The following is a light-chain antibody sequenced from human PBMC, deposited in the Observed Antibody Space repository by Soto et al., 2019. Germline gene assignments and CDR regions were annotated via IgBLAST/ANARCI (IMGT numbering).Light chain of an antibody. CDR1: QSVSSN. V-gene: IGKV3-15*01. Sequence: EIVMTQSPATLSVSPGERATLSCRASQSVSSNLAWYQQKPGQALRRLIYGASTRATGIPARFSGSGSGTEFTLTVSSLQSEDFAVYYCQQYNNWLYTFGQGTKLEIK. CDR3: QQYNNWLYT. CDR2: GAS. J-gene: IGKJ2*01.